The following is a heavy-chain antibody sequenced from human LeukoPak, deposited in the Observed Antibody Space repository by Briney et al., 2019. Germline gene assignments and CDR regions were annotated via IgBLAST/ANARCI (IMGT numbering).Heavy chain of an antibody. V-gene: IGHV3-9*01. J-gene: IGHJ4*02. CDR2: ISWNSGNI. CDR3: AKDMYADYDSSGYYDY. Sequence: PGGSLRLSCAASGFTFNDYAMHWVRQAAGKGLEWVSGISWNSGNIGYADSVKGRFTISRDNAKNSLYLQMNSLRAEDTALYYCAKDMYADYDSSGYYDYWGQGTLVTVSS. D-gene: IGHD3-22*01. CDR1: GFTFNDYA.